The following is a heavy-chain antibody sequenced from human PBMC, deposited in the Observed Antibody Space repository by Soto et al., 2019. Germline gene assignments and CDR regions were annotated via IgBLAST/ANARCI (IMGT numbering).Heavy chain of an antibody. CDR3: ASDNSKNYGTQPASSWFNT. J-gene: IGHJ5*02. V-gene: IGHV1-46*01. CDR2: INPSGDIR. CDR1: GFSFSDYF. D-gene: IGHD1-7*01. Sequence: ASVKVSCKASGFSFSDYFMHWVRQAPGQGLEWMGIINPSGDIRNYAQKFQGRVTITRDTSTSTVYMDLSSLRYEDTAVYYCASDNSKNYGTQPASSWFNTWGQGTPVTVSA.